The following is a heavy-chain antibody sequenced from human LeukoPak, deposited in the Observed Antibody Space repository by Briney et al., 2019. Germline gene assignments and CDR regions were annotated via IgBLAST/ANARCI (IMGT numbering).Heavy chain of an antibody. Sequence: GGSLRLSCAASGFTFSNAWMSWVRQAPGKGLEWVGRIKSKTDGGTTDYAAPVKGRFTISRDDSKNTLYLQMNSLKTGDTAVYYCTTDLESSGWYYVIGYWGQGTLVTVSS. CDR3: TTDLESSGWYYVIGY. J-gene: IGHJ4*02. CDR1: GFTFSNAW. CDR2: IKSKTDGGTT. V-gene: IGHV3-15*01. D-gene: IGHD6-19*01.